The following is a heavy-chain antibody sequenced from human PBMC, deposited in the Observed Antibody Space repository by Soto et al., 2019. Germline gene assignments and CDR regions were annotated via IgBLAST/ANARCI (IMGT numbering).Heavy chain of an antibody. V-gene: IGHV3-11*01. CDR3: ARGKYPGSVDV. J-gene: IGHJ3*01. CDR1: GFTFSDYY. CDR2: ISGPGSVL. Sequence: GGSLRLSCVSSGFTFSDYYMHWMRQAPGKGLEWVSCISGPGSVLSYADSVKGRFTISRDNAKDSLFPQVNNLRAEDTALYYCARGKYPGSVDVWGQGTMVTVSS.